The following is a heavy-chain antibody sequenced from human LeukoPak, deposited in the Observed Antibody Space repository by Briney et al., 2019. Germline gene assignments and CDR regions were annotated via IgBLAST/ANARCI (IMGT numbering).Heavy chain of an antibody. D-gene: IGHD3-22*01. CDR1: GGSISSYY. CDR3: ARSLGYYDSSGYKLHWFDP. CDR2: IYYSGST. V-gene: IGHV4-59*01. J-gene: IGHJ5*02. Sequence: SETLSLTCTVSGGSISSYYWSWIRQPPGKGLEWIGYIYYSGSTNYNPSLKSRVTISVDTSKNQFSLKLSSVTAADTAVYYCARSLGYYDSSGYKLHWFDPWGQGTLVTVS.